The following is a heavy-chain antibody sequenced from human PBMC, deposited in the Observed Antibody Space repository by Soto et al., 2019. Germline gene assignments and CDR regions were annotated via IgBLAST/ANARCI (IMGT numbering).Heavy chain of an antibody. J-gene: IGHJ4*02. Sequence: QVQLVQSGAEVKKPGASVKVSCKASGYTFTSYGISWVRQAPGQGLEWMGWISAYNGNTNYAQKLQGRVTMTTDTSTSTAYMELGSLRSDDTAVYYCARDPGGAVMDDYGDYEGPSLGEKVRGISDYWGQGTLVTVSS. CDR1: GYTFTSYG. CDR2: ISAYNGNT. V-gene: IGHV1-18*01. CDR3: ARDPGGAVMDDYGDYEGPSLGEKVRGISDY. D-gene: IGHD4-17*01.